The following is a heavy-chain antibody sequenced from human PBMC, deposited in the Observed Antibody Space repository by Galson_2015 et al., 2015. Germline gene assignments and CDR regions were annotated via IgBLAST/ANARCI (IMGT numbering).Heavy chain of an antibody. Sequence: SLRLSCAVSGLTFRSYWMHWVRQAPGKGLVWVSGTKSDGTTTTYADSVKGRFTISRDNAKNTLYLQMNSLRVEDTAVYYCASLTSFYYYYMDVWGKGTTVTVSS. V-gene: IGHV3-74*01. CDR1: GLTFRSYW. J-gene: IGHJ6*03. CDR3: ASLTSFYYYYMDV. CDR2: TKSDGTTT.